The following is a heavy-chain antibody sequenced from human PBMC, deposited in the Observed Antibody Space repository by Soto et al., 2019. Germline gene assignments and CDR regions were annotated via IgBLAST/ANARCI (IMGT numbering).Heavy chain of an antibody. CDR1: GDPLSYGGYY. CDR2: IYHTGKT. CDR3: ARDGSSTANWIDP. D-gene: IGHD2-2*01. J-gene: IGHJ5*02. Sequence: SETLSLTCTVSGDPLSYGGYYWTWIRQHAGKGLEWMGYIYHTGKTYYNPSLESRLTMSVDMSKNKFSLTLSSATAADTAVYYCARDGSSTANWIDPWGQGTLVTVSS. V-gene: IGHV4-31*03.